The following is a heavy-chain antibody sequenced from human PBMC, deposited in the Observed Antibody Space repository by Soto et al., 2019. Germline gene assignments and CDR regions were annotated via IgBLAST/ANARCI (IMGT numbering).Heavy chain of an antibody. J-gene: IGHJ4*02. V-gene: IGHV1-3*01. CDR2: INAGNGNT. CDR3: ARAVAVAADFDY. Sequence: GAPVKVSCKASGYTFTGYAMHWVRQAPGQRLEWMGWINAGNGNTKYSQKFRGRVTITRDTSASTAYMELSSLRSEDTAVYYCARAVAVAADFDYWGQGTLVTVSS. D-gene: IGHD6-19*01. CDR1: GYTFTGYA.